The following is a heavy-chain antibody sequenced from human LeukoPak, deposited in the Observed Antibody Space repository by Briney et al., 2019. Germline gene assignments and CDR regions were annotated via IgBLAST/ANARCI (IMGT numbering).Heavy chain of an antibody. D-gene: IGHD4-17*01. CDR2: INHSGST. V-gene: IGHV4-34*01. CDR3: ARGYGDYGTLDYWYFDL. J-gene: IGHJ2*01. CDR1: GGSFSGYY. Sequence: SSETLSLTCAVYGGSFSGYYWSWIRQPPGKGLEWIGEINHSGSTNQNPSLKSRVTISEDTSKDQFSLKLSSVTAADTAVYYCARGYGDYGTLDYWYFDLWGRGTLVTVSS.